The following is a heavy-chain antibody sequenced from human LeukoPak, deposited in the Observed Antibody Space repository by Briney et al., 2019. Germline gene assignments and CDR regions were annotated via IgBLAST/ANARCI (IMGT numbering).Heavy chain of an antibody. D-gene: IGHD3-22*01. CDR1: GGSISSYY. CDR2: IYYSGST. V-gene: IGHV4-59*01. J-gene: IGHJ4*02. CDR3: ARRTYFYDSSGYYFDY. Sequence: SETLSLTCTVSGGSISSYYRSWIRQPPGKRLECIGYIYYSGSTNYNPSLKSRVTISVDTSKNQFSLKLSSVTAADTAVYYCARRTYFYDSSGYYFDYWGQRTLVTVSS.